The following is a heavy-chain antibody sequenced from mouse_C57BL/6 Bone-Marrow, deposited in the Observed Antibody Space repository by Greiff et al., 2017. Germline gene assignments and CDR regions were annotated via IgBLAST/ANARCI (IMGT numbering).Heavy chain of an antibody. CDR3: ATRDYYGSIY. D-gene: IGHD1-1*01. V-gene: IGHV1-26*01. CDR2: IHPYNGGT. CDR1: GYTFTDYY. Sequence: VQLQQSGPELVKPGASVQISCKASGYTFTDYYMNWLKQSHGKSLAWIGDIHPYNGGTSYNQKFKGKATLTVDKSSSTAYMERRSLTSEDSAVYYCATRDYYGSIYWGQGTTLTVSS. J-gene: IGHJ2*01.